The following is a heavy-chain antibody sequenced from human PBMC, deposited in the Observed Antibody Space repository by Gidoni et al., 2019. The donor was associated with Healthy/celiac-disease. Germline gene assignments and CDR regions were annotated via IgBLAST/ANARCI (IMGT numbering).Heavy chain of an antibody. CDR3: ARDEALYYYDSSGYYVH. CDR1: GFTFSSSG. V-gene: IGHV3-33*01. Sequence: QVQLVESGGGVVKPGRSLRLSCAASGFTFSSSGMPWVRQAPGKGLEWVEVIWDDGSNKYYADSVKGRFTISRDNSKNTLYLQMNSLRAEDTAVYYCARDEALYYYDSSGYYVHWGQGTLVTVSS. CDR2: IWDDGSNK. D-gene: IGHD3-22*01. J-gene: IGHJ4*02.